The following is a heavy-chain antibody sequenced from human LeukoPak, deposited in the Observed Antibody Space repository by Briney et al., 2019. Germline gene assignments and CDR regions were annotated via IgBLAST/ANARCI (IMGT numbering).Heavy chain of an antibody. J-gene: IGHJ4*02. V-gene: IGHV3-23*01. CDR3: AKYRNGVLWFGESIIDY. CDR1: GFTFSSYA. D-gene: IGHD3-10*01. Sequence: GGSLRLSCAASGFTFSSYAMSWVRQAPGKGLEWVSAISGSGGSTYYADSVKGRFTISRDNSKNTLYLQMNSLRAEDTAVYYCAKYRNGVLWFGESIIDYWGQGTLVTVSS. CDR2: ISGSGGST.